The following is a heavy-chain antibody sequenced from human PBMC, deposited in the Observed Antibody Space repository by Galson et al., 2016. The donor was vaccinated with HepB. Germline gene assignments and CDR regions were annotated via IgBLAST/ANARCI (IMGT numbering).Heavy chain of an antibody. J-gene: IGHJ4*02. Sequence: QSGAEVKKPGESLKISCKGSGYSFTNNWIAWVRQMPGKGLEWMGIIYPGDSDTRYSPSFQGQVTISADRSITTAYLQWSSLKASDTAMYYCARQVGELLHKFDYWGQGTLVTVSS. D-gene: IGHD3-10*01. CDR1: GYSFTNNW. CDR3: ARQVGELLHKFDY. V-gene: IGHV5-51*01. CDR2: IYPGDSDT.